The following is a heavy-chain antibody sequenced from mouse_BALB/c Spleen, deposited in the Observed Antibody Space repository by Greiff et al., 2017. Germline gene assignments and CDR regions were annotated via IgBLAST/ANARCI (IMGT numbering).Heavy chain of an antibody. D-gene: IGHD2-1*01. CDR3: TRGNYGYFDV. J-gene: IGHJ1*01. V-gene: IGHV1S81*02. CDR1: GYTFTSYY. CDR2: INPSNGGT. Sequence: VKLQQSGAELVKPGASVKLSCKASGYTFTSYYMYWVKQRPGQGLEWIGEINPSNGGTNFNEKFKSKATLTVDKSSSTAYMQLSSLTSEDSAVYYCTRGNYGYFDVWGAGTTVTVSS.